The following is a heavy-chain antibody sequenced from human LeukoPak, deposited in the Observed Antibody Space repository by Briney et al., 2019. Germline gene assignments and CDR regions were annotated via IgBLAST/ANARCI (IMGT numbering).Heavy chain of an antibody. Sequence: SETLSLTCTVSGGSISSSSYYWGWIRQPPGKGLEWIGSVYYSGSTYYNPSLKSRVTISVDTSKNQFSLKLSSVTAADTAVYYCARLWAFSYYYMDVWGKGTTVTVSS. V-gene: IGHV4-39*07. CDR3: ARLWAFSYYYMDV. CDR1: GGSISSSSYY. CDR2: VYYSGST. J-gene: IGHJ6*03. D-gene: IGHD5-18*01.